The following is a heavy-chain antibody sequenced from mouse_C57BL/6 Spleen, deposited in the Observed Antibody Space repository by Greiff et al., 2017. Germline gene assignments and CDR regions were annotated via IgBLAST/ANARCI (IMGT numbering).Heavy chain of an antibody. CDR1: GSTFTSYW. CDR3: TRGRYEDY. D-gene: IGHD2-10*02. Sequence: QVPLQQPGAELVKPGASVKLSCKASGSTFTSYWMHWVKQRPGQGLAWIGMIHPTRGSTNYNEKFKSKATLTVDKSSSTAYMELRSLTAEDSAVYYCTRGRYEDYWGQGTTLTVSA. V-gene: IGHV1-64*01. CDR2: IHPTRGST. J-gene: IGHJ2*01.